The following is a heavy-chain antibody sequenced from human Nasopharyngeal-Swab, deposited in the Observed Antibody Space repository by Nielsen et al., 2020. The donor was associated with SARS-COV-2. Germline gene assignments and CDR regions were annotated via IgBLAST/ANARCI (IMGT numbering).Heavy chain of an antibody. CDR3: ARNQLLSAWGYYYYYCRDV. J-gene: IGHJ6*04. D-gene: IGHD2-2*01. CDR2: IYTSGST. CDR1: GGSISSGSYY. V-gene: IGHV4-61*02. Sequence: SETLSLTCTVSGGSISSGSYYWSWIRQPAGKGLEWIGRIYTSGSTNYNPSLKSRVTISVDTSKNQFSIKFSSVTAADTAVYYCARNQLLSAWGYYYYYCRDVWGKGSTVTVSA.